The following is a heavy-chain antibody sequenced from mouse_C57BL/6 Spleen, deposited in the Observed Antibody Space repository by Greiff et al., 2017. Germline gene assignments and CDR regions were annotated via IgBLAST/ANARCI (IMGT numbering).Heavy chain of an antibody. CDR1: GFTFSSYA. V-gene: IGHV5-9-1*02. D-gene: IGHD1-1*01. CDR3: TRDRTTVVDYYAMDY. Sequence: EVQLVESGEGLVKPGGSLKLSCAASGFTFSSYAMSWVRQTPEKRLEWVAYISSGGDYIYYADTVKGRFTISRDNARNTLYLRMSSLKSEDTAMYYCTRDRTTVVDYYAMDYWGQGTSVTVSS. J-gene: IGHJ4*01. CDR2: ISSGGDYI.